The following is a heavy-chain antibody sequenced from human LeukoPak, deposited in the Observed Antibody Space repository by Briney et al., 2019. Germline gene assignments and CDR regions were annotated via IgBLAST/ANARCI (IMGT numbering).Heavy chain of an antibody. D-gene: IGHD6-19*01. CDR1: GFTFSSYS. V-gene: IGHV3-21*01. J-gene: IGHJ4*02. CDR3: ARSDVYAVAGTAFDY. Sequence: GGSLRLSCAASGFTFSSYSMNWVRQAPGKGLEWVSSISSSSSYIYYADSVKGRFTISRDNAKNSLYLQMNSLRAEDTAVYYCARSDVYAVAGTAFDYCGQGTLVTVSS. CDR2: ISSSSSYI.